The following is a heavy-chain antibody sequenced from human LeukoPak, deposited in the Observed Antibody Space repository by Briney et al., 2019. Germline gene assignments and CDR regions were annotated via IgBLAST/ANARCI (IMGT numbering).Heavy chain of an antibody. J-gene: IGHJ3*02. Sequence: GGSLRLSCAASGFTFSSYAMSWVRQAPGKGLEWVSGISGSDGNTYDADSVKGRFTISRDNSKNTLYLQMNSLRDEDTAVYYCAKYSNDWYSAFDIWGQGTMVTVSS. D-gene: IGHD6-19*01. V-gene: IGHV3-23*01. CDR2: ISGSDGNT. CDR3: AKYSNDWYSAFDI. CDR1: GFTFSSYA.